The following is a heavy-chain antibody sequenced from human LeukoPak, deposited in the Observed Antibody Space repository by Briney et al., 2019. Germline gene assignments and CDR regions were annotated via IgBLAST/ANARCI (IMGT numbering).Heavy chain of an antibody. CDR2: IYPGDSDT. V-gene: IGHV5-51*01. CDR1: GSSFTSYW. Sequence: ASLKISCKGSGSSFTSYWIGWVRPMPGKGLGRMGIIYPGDSDTRYSPSFQGQVTISADKSISTAYLQWSSLKASDTAMYYCARHQGQWLDGYYGMDVWGKGTTVTVSS. D-gene: IGHD6-19*01. J-gene: IGHJ6*04. CDR3: ARHQGQWLDGYYGMDV.